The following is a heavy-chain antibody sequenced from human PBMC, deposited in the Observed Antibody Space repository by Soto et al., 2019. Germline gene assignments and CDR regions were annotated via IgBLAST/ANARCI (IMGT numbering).Heavy chain of an antibody. CDR2: IIPIFGTA. V-gene: IGHV1-69*13. Sequence: ASVKVSCKASGGTFSSYAISWVRQAPGQGLEWMGGIIPIFGTANYAQKFQGRVTITADESTSTAYMELSSLRSEDTAVYYCARDTIIKIFGVVRSYWFDPWGQGTLVTVSS. J-gene: IGHJ5*02. D-gene: IGHD3-3*01. CDR1: GGTFSSYA. CDR3: ARDTIIKIFGVVRSYWFDP.